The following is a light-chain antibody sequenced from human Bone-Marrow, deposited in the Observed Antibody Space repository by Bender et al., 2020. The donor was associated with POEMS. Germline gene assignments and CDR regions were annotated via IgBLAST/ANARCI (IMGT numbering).Light chain of an antibody. CDR2: DDS. V-gene: IGLV3-21*02. CDR1: NIGSKS. J-gene: IGLJ3*02. CDR3: QSADSSGALWV. Sequence: SYVLTQPPSVSVAPGQTARITCGGNNIGSKSVHWYQQRPGQAPVLVVSDDSDRPSGIPERFSGSSSGTTVTLSIGGVQAEDEADYYCQSADSSGALWVFGGGTKLTVL.